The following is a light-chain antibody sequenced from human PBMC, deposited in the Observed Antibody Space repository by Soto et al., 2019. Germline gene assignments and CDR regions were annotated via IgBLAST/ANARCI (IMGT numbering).Light chain of an antibody. Sequence: QSVLTQPPSVFAAPGKRVPISCSGSSSNIGNNYVSWYQQLPGTAPKLLIYDNDKRPSGIPDRFSGSKSGTSATLDITGLQTGDEADYYCGTWDSSLSAGVFGGGTKLTVL. V-gene: IGLV1-51*01. CDR2: DND. CDR3: GTWDSSLSAGV. J-gene: IGLJ3*02. CDR1: SSNIGNNY.